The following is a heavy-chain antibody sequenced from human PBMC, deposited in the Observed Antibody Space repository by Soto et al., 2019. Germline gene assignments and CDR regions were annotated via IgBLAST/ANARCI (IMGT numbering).Heavy chain of an antibody. V-gene: IGHV3-23*01. Sequence: GGSLRLSCAASGFTFSSYAMSWVRQAPGKGLEWVSAISGSGGSTYYADSVKGRFTISRDNSKNTLYLQMNSLRAEDTAVYYCAKGERGSSSSFPLDYWGQGTLVTVSS. D-gene: IGHD6-6*01. CDR3: AKGERGSSSSFPLDY. CDR2: ISGSGGST. CDR1: GFTFSSYA. J-gene: IGHJ4*02.